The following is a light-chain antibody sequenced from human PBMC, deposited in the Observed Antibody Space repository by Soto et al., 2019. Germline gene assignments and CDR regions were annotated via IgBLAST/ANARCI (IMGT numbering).Light chain of an antibody. CDR3: QQYDNWPRT. J-gene: IGKJ1*01. CDR1: QSISSN. Sequence: EIVMPQSPATLSVSPGERATLSCRASQSISSNLAWYQQTPGQAPRLLIYDASTRATGVPARFGGSGSGTEFTLTLSNLQSEDFAIYYCQQYDNWPRTFGQGTKVDIK. CDR2: DAS. V-gene: IGKV3-15*01.